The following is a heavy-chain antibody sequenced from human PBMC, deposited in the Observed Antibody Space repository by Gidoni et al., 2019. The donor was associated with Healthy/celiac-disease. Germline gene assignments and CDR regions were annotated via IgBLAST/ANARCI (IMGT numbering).Heavy chain of an antibody. CDR3: ARNIAVAGTFSFY. D-gene: IGHD6-19*01. J-gene: IGHJ4*02. CDR1: GGSISSSSYY. CDR2: IYYSGST. V-gene: IGHV4-39*01. Sequence: QLQLQESGPGLVKPSETLSLTCTVSGGSISSSSYYWGWIRQPPGKGLEWIGSIYYSGSTYYNPSLKSRVTISVDTSKNQFSLKLSSVTAADTAAYYCARNIAVAGTFSFYWGQGTLVTVSS.